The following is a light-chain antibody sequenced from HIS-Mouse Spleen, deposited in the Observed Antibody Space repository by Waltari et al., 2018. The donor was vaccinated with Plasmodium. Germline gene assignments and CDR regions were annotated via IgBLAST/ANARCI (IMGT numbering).Light chain of an antibody. CDR2: GAS. Sequence: EIVMTHSLATLSVSPGGRATLSCRASQSVSSNLAWYQQKPGQAPRLLIYGASTRATGIPARFSGSGSGTEFTLTISSLQSEDFAVYYCQQYNNWSFTFGPGTKVDIK. CDR1: QSVSSN. J-gene: IGKJ3*01. CDR3: QQYNNWSFT. V-gene: IGKV3-15*01.